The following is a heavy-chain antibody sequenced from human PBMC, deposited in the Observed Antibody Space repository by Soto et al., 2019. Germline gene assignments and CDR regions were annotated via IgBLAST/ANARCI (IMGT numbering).Heavy chain of an antibody. D-gene: IGHD2-21*02. CDR3: ARLFRAYCGGDSYYYYGMDV. J-gene: IGHJ6*02. Sequence: QVQLVQSGAEVKKPGASVKVSCKASGYTFTSYDINWVRQATGQGLEWMGWMNPNSGNTGYAQKFQGRVTMTRNTSISTAYMELSSLRSEDTAVYYCARLFRAYCGGDSYYYYGMDVWGQGTTVTVSS. CDR1: GYTFTSYD. CDR2: MNPNSGNT. V-gene: IGHV1-8*01.